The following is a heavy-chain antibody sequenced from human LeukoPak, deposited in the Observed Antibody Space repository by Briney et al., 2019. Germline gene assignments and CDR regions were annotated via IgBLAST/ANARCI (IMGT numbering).Heavy chain of an antibody. CDR2: IYYSGST. CDR1: GGSISSGDYY. D-gene: IGHD1-7*01. J-gene: IGHJ5*02. V-gene: IGHV4-30-4*08. Sequence: PSETLSLTCTVSGGSISSGDYYWSWIRQPPGKGLEWIGYIYYSGSTYYNPSLKSRVTISVDTSKNQFSLKLSSVTAADTAVCYCARDMAYNWNYRNWFDPWGQGTLVTVSS. CDR3: ARDMAYNWNYRNWFDP.